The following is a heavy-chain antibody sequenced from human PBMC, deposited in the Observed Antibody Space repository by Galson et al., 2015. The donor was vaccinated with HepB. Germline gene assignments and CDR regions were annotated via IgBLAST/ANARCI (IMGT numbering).Heavy chain of an antibody. J-gene: IGHJ6*02. Sequence: SLRLSCAASGFTFSSYWMHWVRQAPGKGLVWVSRINSDGSSTSYADSVKGRFTISRDNAKNTLYLQMNSLRAEDTAVYYCARDPVDYGDFLDYYYGMDVWCQGATLT. D-gene: IGHD4-17*01. CDR3: ARDPVDYGDFLDYYYGMDV. CDR2: INSDGSST. V-gene: IGHV3-74*01. CDR1: GFTFSSYW.